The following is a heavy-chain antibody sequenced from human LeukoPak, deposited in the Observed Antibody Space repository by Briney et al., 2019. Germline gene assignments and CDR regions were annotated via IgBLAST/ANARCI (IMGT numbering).Heavy chain of an antibody. CDR1: GFTFDDFA. D-gene: IGHD3-10*01. CDR3: AKDIGLYYGSKSSFDY. J-gene: IGHJ4*02. V-gene: IGHV3-9*01. CDR2: ISWNSDSI. Sequence: GGSLRLSCAASGFTFDDFAMHWVRQAPGKGLEWVSGISWNSDSIDYADSVKGRFTISRDNAKNSLYLQMNSLRVEDTALYYCAKDIGLYYGSKSSFDYWGQGTLVTASS.